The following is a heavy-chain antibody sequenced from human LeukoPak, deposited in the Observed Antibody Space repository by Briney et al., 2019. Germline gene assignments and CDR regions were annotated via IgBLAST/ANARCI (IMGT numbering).Heavy chain of an antibody. D-gene: IGHD5-18*01. CDR2: ISGSGGST. V-gene: IGHV3-23*01. CDR3: AKGLGYSYGHFDY. J-gene: IGHJ4*02. CDR1: GFTFSSYA. Sequence: GGSLRLSCAASGFTFSSYAMSWVRQAPGKGLEWVSAISGSGGSTYYADSVKGWFTISRDNSKNTLYLQMNSLRAEDTAVYYCAKGLGYSYGHFDYWGQGTLVTVSS.